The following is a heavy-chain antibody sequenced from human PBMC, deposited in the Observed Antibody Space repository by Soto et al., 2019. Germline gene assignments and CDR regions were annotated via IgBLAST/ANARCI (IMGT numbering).Heavy chain of an antibody. CDR1: GFTFSSYA. J-gene: IGHJ4*02. CDR3: AKDPEVVVTAIVFDY. CDR2: ISGSGGST. Sequence: EVQLLESGGGLVQPGGSLRLSCAASGFTFSSYAMSWVRQAPGKGLEWVSAISGSGGSTYYADSVKGRFTISRDNSKNTLYLQMNGLRAEDTDVYYCAKDPEVVVTAIVFDYWGQGTLVTVSS. D-gene: IGHD2-21*02. V-gene: IGHV3-23*01.